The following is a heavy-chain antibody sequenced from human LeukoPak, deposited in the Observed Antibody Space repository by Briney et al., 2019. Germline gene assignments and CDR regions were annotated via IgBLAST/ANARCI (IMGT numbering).Heavy chain of an antibody. V-gene: IGHV1-69*05. D-gene: IGHD2-21*02. Sequence: SVKVSCKASGGTFSSYAISWVRQAPGQGLEWMGGIIPIFGTANYAQKFQGRVTITTDESTSTAYMELSSLRSGDTAVYYCARAPGGVVTALAGSAGFDYWGQGTLVTVSS. CDR3: ARAPGGVVTALAGSAGFDY. CDR2: IIPIFGTA. CDR1: GGTFSSYA. J-gene: IGHJ4*02.